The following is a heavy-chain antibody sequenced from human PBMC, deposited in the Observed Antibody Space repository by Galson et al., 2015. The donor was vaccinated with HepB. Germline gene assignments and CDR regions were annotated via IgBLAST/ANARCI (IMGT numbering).Heavy chain of an antibody. CDR2: ISWNSGSI. D-gene: IGHD6-13*01. J-gene: IGHJ4*02. CDR3: AKGFSSSWPTFDY. V-gene: IGHV3-9*01. CDR1: GFTFDDYA. Sequence: SLRPSCAASGFTFDDYALHWVRQAPGKGLEWVSGISWNSGSIGYADSVKGRFTISRDNAKNSLYLQMNSLRAEDTALYYCAKGFSSSWPTFDYWGQGTLVTVSS.